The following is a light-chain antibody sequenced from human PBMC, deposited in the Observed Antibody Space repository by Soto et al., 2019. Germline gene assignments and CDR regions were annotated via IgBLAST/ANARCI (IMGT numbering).Light chain of an antibody. CDR2: AAS. CDR1: QGIRND. CDR3: LQDYNYPYT. J-gene: IGKJ2*01. V-gene: IGKV1-6*01. Sequence: AIQMTQSPSSLSASVGDRGTITCRASQGIRNDLGWYQQKPGKAPKLLIYAASSLQSEVPSRFSGSGSGTDFTLTISSLQPEDFATYYCLQDYNYPYTFGQGTKLEIK.